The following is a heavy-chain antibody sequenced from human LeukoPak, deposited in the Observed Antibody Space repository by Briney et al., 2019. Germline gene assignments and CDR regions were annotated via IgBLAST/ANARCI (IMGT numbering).Heavy chain of an antibody. CDR1: GGSISSSIYY. J-gene: IGHJ4*02. V-gene: IGHV4-61*05. Sequence: PSETLSLTCTVSGGSISSSIYYWSWIRQPPGKGLEWIGYIYYSGSTNYNPSLKSRVTISVDTSKNQFSLKLSSVTAADAAVYYCARRGYSYYFDYWGQGTLVTVSA. D-gene: IGHD5-18*01. CDR3: ARRGYSYYFDY. CDR2: IYYSGST.